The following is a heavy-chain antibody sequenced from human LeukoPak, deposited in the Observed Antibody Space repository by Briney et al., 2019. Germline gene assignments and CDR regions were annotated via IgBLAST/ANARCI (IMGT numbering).Heavy chain of an antibody. CDR1: GGSISSYY. Sequence: NPSETLPLTCTVSGGSISSYYWSWIRQPPGKGLEWIGYIYYSGSTNYNPSLKSRVTISVDTSKNQFSPKLSSVTAADTAVYYCARGGVVDAFDIWGQGTMVTVSS. CDR3: ARGGVVDAFDI. V-gene: IGHV4-59*01. D-gene: IGHD2-15*01. CDR2: IYYSGST. J-gene: IGHJ3*02.